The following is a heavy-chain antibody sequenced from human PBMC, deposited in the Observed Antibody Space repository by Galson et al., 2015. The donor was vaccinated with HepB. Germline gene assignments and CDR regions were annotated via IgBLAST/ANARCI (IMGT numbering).Heavy chain of an antibody. V-gene: IGHV3-23*01. D-gene: IGHD5-18*01. CDR2: ISGTGGTK. Sequence: SLRLSCAASGFIFDSYTMTWVRQAPGKGLEWVSSISGTGGTKYYADSVRGRFTISRDKSKNVLYLQLNSLRAEDSAVYYCAKGQLWRDYYFYNAMDVWGQGTTVSVSS. CDR1: GFIFDSYT. J-gene: IGHJ6*02. CDR3: AKGQLWRDYYFYNAMDV.